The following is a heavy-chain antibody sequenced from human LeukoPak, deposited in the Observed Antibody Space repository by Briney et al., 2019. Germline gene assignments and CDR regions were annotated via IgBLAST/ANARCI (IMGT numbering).Heavy chain of an antibody. CDR1: GFTFSSYW. V-gene: IGHV3-7*01. Sequence: PGGSLRLSCAASGFTFSSYWMSWVRQAPGKGLEWVANVKQDGSEKYYVDSVKGRFTISRDNAKNSLYLQMNSLRAEDTAVYYCAGYYNRYLAVSRWYFDYWGQGTLVTVSS. CDR2: VKQDGSEK. D-gene: IGHD5-24*01. J-gene: IGHJ4*02. CDR3: AGYYNRYLAVSRWYFDY.